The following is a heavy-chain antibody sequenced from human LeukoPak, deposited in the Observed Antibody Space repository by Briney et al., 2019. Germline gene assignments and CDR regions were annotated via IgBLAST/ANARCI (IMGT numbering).Heavy chain of an antibody. V-gene: IGHV4-34*01. CDR2: INHSGST. CDR3: ARTYDSSDYHYDY. J-gene: IGHJ4*02. Sequence: SETLSLTCAVYGGSFSGYYWSWIRQPPGKGLEWIGEINHSGSTNYNPSLKSRVTISVDTSKNQFSLKLSSVTAADTAVYYCARTYDSSDYHYDYWGQGTLVTVSS. CDR1: GGSFSGYY. D-gene: IGHD3-22*01.